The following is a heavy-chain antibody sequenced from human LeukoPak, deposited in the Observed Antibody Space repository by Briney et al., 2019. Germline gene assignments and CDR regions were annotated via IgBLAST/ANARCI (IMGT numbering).Heavy chain of an antibody. Sequence: PGRSLRLSCAAPGFTFDDYAMHWVRQAPGKGLEWVSGISWNSGSIGYADSVKGRFTISRDNSKNTLYLQMNSLRAEDTAVYYCAKESGFDWLLSRGPYYFDYWGQGTLVTVSS. D-gene: IGHD3-9*01. J-gene: IGHJ4*02. CDR3: AKESGFDWLLSRGPYYFDY. V-gene: IGHV3-9*01. CDR1: GFTFDDYA. CDR2: ISWNSGSI.